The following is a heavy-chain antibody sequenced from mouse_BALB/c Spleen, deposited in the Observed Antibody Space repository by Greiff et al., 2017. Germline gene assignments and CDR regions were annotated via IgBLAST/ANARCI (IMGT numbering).Heavy chain of an antibody. CDR1: GFSLTSYG. V-gene: IGHV2-2*02. CDR3: ASNYRYAMDY. Sequence: VMLVESGPGLVQPSQSLSITCTVSGFSLTSYGVHWVRQSPGKGLEWLGVIWSGGSTDYNAAFISRLSISKDNSKSQVFFKMNSLQANDTAIYYCASNYRYAMDYWGQGTSVTVSS. J-gene: IGHJ4*01. CDR2: IWSGGST. D-gene: IGHD5-5*01.